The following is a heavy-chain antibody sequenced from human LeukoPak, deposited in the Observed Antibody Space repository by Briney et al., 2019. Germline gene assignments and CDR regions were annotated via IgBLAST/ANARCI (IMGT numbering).Heavy chain of an antibody. CDR1: GYSFTSYW. Sequence: GESLKISCKGSGYSFTSYWIGWVRQMPGKGLEWMGIIYPGDSDTRYSPSFQGQVTISADKSISTAYLQWSSLKASDTAMYYCARRIGHCGGDCYLVGSLYYFDYWGQGTLVTVSS. CDR3: ARRIGHCGGDCYLVGSLYYFDY. J-gene: IGHJ4*02. V-gene: IGHV5-51*01. CDR2: IYPGDSDT. D-gene: IGHD2-21*01.